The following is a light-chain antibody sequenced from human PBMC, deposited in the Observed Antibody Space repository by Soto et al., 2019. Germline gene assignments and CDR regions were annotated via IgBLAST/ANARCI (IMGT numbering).Light chain of an antibody. Sequence: EIVLTHSPGTLSLSPCERATLSFSASQSVSSSYLAWYQRKPGQAPRLLIYGASSRATGIPDRFSGGGSGTDFILTISSLEPEDFAVYYCQQRSNWPITFGQGTKVDIK. CDR3: QQRSNWPIT. CDR2: GAS. CDR1: QSVSSSY. J-gene: IGKJ1*01. V-gene: IGKV3D-20*02.